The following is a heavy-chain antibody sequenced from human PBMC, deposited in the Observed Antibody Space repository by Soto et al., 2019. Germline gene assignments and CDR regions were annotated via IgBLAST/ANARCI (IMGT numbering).Heavy chain of an antibody. CDR3: ARGGRIRSGYDQPDY. V-gene: IGHV3-48*01. D-gene: IGHD5-12*01. Sequence: GGSLRLSCAASGFTFSSYSMNWVRQAPGKGLEWVSYISSSSSTIYYADSVKGPFTISRDNAKNSLYLQMNSLRAEDTAVYYCARGGRIRSGYDQPDYWGQGTLVTVSS. J-gene: IGHJ4*02. CDR1: GFTFSSYS. CDR2: ISSSSSTI.